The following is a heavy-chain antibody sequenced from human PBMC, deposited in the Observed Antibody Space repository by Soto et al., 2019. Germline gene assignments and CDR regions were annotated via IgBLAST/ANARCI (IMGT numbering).Heavy chain of an antibody. D-gene: IGHD6-13*01. CDR1: GGTFTNSA. Sequence: QVQLVQSGAEVKKPGSSVKVSCKASGGTFTNSAFNWVRQAPGQGLEWMGGIIPLFDTTNSAQNFQGRGTFTADDSTSTAYMELSGLRSEDTAAYYCARYSAGSFWNYAMDVWGQGTTVTVSS. CDR2: IIPLFDTT. CDR3: ARYSAGSFWNYAMDV. J-gene: IGHJ6*02. V-gene: IGHV1-69*01.